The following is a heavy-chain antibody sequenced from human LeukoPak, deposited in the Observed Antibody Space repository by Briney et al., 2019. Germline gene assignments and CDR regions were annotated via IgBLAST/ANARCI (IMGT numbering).Heavy chain of an antibody. CDR3: ARGSVGDYGDYRRGKRWFDP. CDR1: GYTFTGYY. CDR2: INPNSGGT. V-gene: IGHV1-2*02. D-gene: IGHD4-17*01. J-gene: IGHJ5*02. Sequence: ASVKVSCKASGYTFTGYYMHWVRQAPGQGLEWMGWINPNSGGTNYAQKFQGRVTMTRDTSISTAYMELSRLRSDDTAVYYCARGSVGDYGDYRRGKRWFDPWGQGTLVTVSS.